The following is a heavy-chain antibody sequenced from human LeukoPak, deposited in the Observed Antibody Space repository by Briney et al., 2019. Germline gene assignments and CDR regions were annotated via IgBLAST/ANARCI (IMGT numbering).Heavy chain of an antibody. CDR2: IYWDDDK. Sequence: TLSLTCTVSGGSISSSSYYWGWIRQPPGKALEWLALIYWDDDKRYSPSLKSRLTITKDTSKNQVVLTMTNMDPVDTATYYCAHTVRWFGELGYWGQGTLVTVSS. CDR3: AHTVRWFGELGY. D-gene: IGHD3-10*01. V-gene: IGHV2-5*02. J-gene: IGHJ4*02. CDR1: GGSISSSSYY.